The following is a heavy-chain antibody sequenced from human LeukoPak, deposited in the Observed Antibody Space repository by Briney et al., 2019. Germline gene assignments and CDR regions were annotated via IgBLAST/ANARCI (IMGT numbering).Heavy chain of an antibody. J-gene: IGHJ4*02. Sequence: ASVKVSRKASGYTFTGYYMHWVRQAPGQGLEWMGWINPNSGGTNYAQKFQGRVTMTRDTSISTAYMELSRLRSDDTAVYYCARDGYSVHGFDYWGQGTLVTVSS. CDR1: GYTFTGYY. D-gene: IGHD4-23*01. CDR2: INPNSGGT. V-gene: IGHV1-2*02. CDR3: ARDGYSVHGFDY.